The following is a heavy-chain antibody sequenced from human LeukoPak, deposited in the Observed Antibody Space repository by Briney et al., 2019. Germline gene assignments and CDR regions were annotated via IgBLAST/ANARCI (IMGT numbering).Heavy chain of an antibody. CDR1: GGSISSGSYY. CDR2: IYTSGST. CDR3: ARAWWDHDAFDI. J-gene: IGHJ3*02. D-gene: IGHD1-26*01. V-gene: IGHV4-61*02. Sequence: SETLSLTCTVSGGSISSGSYYWSWIRQPAGKGLEWIGRIYTSGSTNYNPSLKSRVTISVDTSKNQFSLKLSSVTAADTAVYYCARAWWDHDAFDIWGQGTMVTVSS.